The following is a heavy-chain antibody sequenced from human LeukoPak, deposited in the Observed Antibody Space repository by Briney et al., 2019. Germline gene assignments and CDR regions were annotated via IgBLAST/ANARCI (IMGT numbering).Heavy chain of an antibody. J-gene: IGHJ6*03. CDR3: AKETGPGSSYYYYYMDV. D-gene: IGHD3-10*01. V-gene: IGHV1-46*01. CDR1: GYTFTSYY. CDR2: INPSGGST. Sequence: ASVKVSCKASGYTFTSYYMHWVRQAPGQGLEWMGIINPSGGSTSYAQKFQGRVTMTRDTSTSTVYMELSSLRSEDTAVYYCAKETGPGSSYYYYYMDVWGKGTTVTVSS.